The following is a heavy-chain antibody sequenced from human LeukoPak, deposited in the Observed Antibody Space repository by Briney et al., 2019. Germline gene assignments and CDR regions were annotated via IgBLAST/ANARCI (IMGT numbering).Heavy chain of an antibody. CDR2: INHGGST. CDR3: ARDSGTTGEVKFDP. V-gene: IGHV4-34*01. D-gene: IGHD3-10*01. CDR1: GGSFSGYY. Sequence: KPSETLSLTCAVYGGSFSGYYCSWIRQTPGKGLEWIGEINHGGSTSYNPSLKSRLTISVGSANNHFSLRVTSVTAADTAVYYCARDSGTTGEVKFDPWGQGTLVTVSS. J-gene: IGHJ5*02.